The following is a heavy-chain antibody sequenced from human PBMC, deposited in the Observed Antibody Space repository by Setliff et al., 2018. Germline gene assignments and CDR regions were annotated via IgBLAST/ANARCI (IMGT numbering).Heavy chain of an antibody. CDR2: ISGNSYYI. CDR3: VAGRMWLPVGDY. J-gene: IGHJ4*02. D-gene: IGHD6-19*01. CDR1: GFNFNTHT. Sequence: GSXRLSCAAFGFNFNTHTLSWVRQAPGKGLEWVSAISGNSYYINYVDSVKGRFTVSRDNDRNSVSLQMNSLRAEDTGVYYCVAGRMWLPVGDYWGQGALVTVSS. V-gene: IGHV3-21*01.